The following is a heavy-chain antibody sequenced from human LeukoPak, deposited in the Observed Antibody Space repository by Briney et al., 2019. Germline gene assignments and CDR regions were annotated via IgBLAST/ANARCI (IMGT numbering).Heavy chain of an antibody. CDR1: GFTFSSYG. V-gene: IGHV3-30*18. J-gene: IGHJ4*02. Sequence: PGGSLRLSCAASGFTFSSYGMHWVRQAPGKGLEWVAVISYDGSNKYYADSVKGRFTISRDNSKNTLYLQMNSLRAEDTAVYYCAKDRGDHFYYWGQGTLVTVSS. CDR2: ISYDGSNK. CDR3: AKDRGDHFYY. D-gene: IGHD3-10*01.